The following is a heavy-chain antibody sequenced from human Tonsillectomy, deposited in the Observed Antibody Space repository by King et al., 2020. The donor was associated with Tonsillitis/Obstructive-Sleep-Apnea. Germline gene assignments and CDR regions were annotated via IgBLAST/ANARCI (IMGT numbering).Heavy chain of an antibody. V-gene: IGHV4-39*01. D-gene: IGHD3-3*01. J-gene: IGHJ4*02. CDR3: AGPSYDFWPQLDYYFDY. CDR2: IYYSGST. Sequence: QLQESGPGLVKPSETLSLTCTVSGGSISSSTYYWGWIRQPPGKGLEWIGSIYYSGSTYYNPSLKSRVTISVDTSKNQFSLKLSSVTAADTAVYYCAGPSYDFWPQLDYYFDYWGQGTLVTVSS. CDR1: GGSISSSTYY.